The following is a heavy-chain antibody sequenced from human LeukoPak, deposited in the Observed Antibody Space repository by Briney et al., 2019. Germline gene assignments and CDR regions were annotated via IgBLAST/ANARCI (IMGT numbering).Heavy chain of an antibody. CDR1: SGSISDGGSY. Sequence: PSQTLSLTCTVSSGSISDGGSYWNWIRQRPGKGLEWIGYIYHRGSTNYNPSLKSRVTISVDTSKNQFSLKLSSVTAADTAVYYCARGWYYFDYWGQGTLVTVSS. CDR3: ARGWYYFDY. J-gene: IGHJ4*02. V-gene: IGHV4-31*03. D-gene: IGHD6-13*01. CDR2: IYHRGST.